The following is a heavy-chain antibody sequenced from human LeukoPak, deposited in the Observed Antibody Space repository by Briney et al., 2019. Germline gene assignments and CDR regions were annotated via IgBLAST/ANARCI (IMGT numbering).Heavy chain of an antibody. CDR3: ARAPYGDYPGFDY. D-gene: IGHD4-17*01. J-gene: IGHJ4*02. Sequence: SVKVSCKASGGTFSSYAISWVRQAPGQGLEWMGGIIPIFGTANYAQKFQGRVTITADESTSTAYMELSSLRSEDPAVYYCARAPYGDYPGFDYWGQGTLVTVSS. CDR1: GGTFSSYA. V-gene: IGHV1-69*13. CDR2: IIPIFGTA.